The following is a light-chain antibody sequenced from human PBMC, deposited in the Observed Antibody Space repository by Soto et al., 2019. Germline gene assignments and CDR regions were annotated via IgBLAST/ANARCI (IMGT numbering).Light chain of an antibody. CDR1: QRISTY. Sequence: DIQMTQSPSSLSASVGDIVTITCRASQRISTYLTWYQQRPGKAPKLLIYAASSLQSGVPSRFSGSGSGTDFPLTISSLHPEDFATYYCQQTHSTAPSFGPGTKVDIK. J-gene: IGKJ3*01. CDR2: AAS. V-gene: IGKV1-39*01. CDR3: QQTHSTAPS.